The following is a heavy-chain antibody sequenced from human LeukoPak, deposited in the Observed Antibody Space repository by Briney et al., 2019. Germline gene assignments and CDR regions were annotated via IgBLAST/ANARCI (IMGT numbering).Heavy chain of an antibody. CDR2: ISSSGSTI. CDR3: ARDAFKIDI. CDR1: GFTFSSYE. V-gene: IGHV3-48*03. J-gene: IGHJ3*02. Sequence: GGSLRLSYAASGFTFSSYEMNWVRQAPGKGPEWVSYISSSGSTIYYADSVKGRFTISRDNAKNSLYLQMSSLRAEDTAVYYCARDAFKIDIWGQGTMVTVSS.